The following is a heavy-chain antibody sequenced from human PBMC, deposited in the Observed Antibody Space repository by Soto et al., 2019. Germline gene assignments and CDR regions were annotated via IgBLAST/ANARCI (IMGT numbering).Heavy chain of an antibody. J-gene: IGHJ5*02. V-gene: IGHV4-59*01. CDR3: ARGMDYDILTGYYNNWFYP. CDR1: CGSISSYY. D-gene: IGHD3-9*01. Sequence: SETLSVTCTVSCGSISSYYWSWIRQPPGKGLEWIGYIYYSGSTNYNPSLKSRVTISVDTSKNQFSLKLSSVTAADTAVYYCARGMDYDILTGYYNNWFYPWGQGTLVTVSS. CDR2: IYYSGST.